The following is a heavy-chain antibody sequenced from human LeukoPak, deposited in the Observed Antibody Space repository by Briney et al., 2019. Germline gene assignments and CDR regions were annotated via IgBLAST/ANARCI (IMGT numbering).Heavy chain of an antibody. Sequence: SETLSLTCSVSGGSISSYYWSWIRQPPGKGLEWIGYIDYSGSINYNPSLKSRVTIAVDTSKNHFSLKLSSVTAADTAVYYCAREIVGATWGAFDIWGQGTMVTVSS. D-gene: IGHD1-26*01. V-gene: IGHV4-59*01. J-gene: IGHJ3*02. CDR3: AREIVGATWGAFDI. CDR2: IDYSGSI. CDR1: GGSISSYY.